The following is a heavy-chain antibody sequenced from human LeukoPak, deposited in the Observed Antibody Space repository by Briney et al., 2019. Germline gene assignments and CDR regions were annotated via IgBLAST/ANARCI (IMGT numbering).Heavy chain of an antibody. V-gene: IGHV4-39*07. CDR3: ARVGVRRYCGSGCYSDYFDT. CDR1: GDSFSGSTSD. J-gene: IGHJ4*02. CDR2: IYYRGGT. Sequence: PSETLSLSCSVTGDSFSGSTSDWAWIRQPPGKGLEWIGNIYYRGGTHYSPPLESRVTISVDTSKNQFSLRLSSVTDADTAVYYCARVGVRRYCGSGCYSDYFDTWGQGTLVTVSS. D-gene: IGHD2-21*01.